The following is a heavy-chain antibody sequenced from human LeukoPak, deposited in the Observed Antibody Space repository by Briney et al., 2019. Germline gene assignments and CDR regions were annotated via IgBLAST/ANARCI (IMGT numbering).Heavy chain of an antibody. CDR2: IRSKTDGGTS. D-gene: IGHD6-13*01. CDR1: GFTFSNAW. J-gene: IGHJ4*02. Sequence: PGGSLRLSCAASGFTFSNAWMSWVRQAPGKGLEWVGGIRSKTDGGTSAYAVPGKVSITISRDKSKNTLQLDINRLKTKDTAVYYCTTGRSWYSWGQGTLVTVSS. CDR3: TTGRSWYS. V-gene: IGHV3-15*01.